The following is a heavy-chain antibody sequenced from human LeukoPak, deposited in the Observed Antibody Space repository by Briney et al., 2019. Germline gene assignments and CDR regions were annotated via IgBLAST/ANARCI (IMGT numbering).Heavy chain of an antibody. CDR1: GYTFTGYY. CDR3: ARGGYCSSTSCQRRSPEYFQH. Sequence: GASVKVSCKASGYTFTGYYMHWVRQAPGQGLEWMGWINPNSGGTNYAQKFQGRVTMTGDTSISTAYMELSRLRSDGTAVYYCARGGYCSSTSCQRRSPEYFQHWGQGTLVTVSS. J-gene: IGHJ1*01. D-gene: IGHD2-2*01. V-gene: IGHV1-2*02. CDR2: INPNSGGT.